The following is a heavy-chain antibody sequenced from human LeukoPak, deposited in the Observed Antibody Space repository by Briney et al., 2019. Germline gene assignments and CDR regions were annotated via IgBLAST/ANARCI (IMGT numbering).Heavy chain of an antibody. J-gene: IGHJ4*02. Sequence: KTSETLSLTCTVSGGSISSATYYWNWIRQPAGKVLEWIGRIYTGESTNYNPSLKSRVTISVDTSKNQFSLKLSSVTAADTALYYCAASALAAAGTDYWGQGILVTVSS. D-gene: IGHD6-13*01. V-gene: IGHV4-61*02. CDR1: GGSISSATYY. CDR2: IYTGEST. CDR3: AASALAAAGTDY.